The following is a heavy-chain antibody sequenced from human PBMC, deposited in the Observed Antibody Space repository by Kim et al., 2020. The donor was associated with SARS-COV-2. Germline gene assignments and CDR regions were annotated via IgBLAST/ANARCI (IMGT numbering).Heavy chain of an antibody. CDR3: AKIASYSSGWYFSWGSSDLFDY. CDR2: IWYDGSKK. D-gene: IGHD6-19*01. Sequence: GGSLRLSCAASGLTFSSFAMHWVRQAPGKGLEWVAVIWYDGSKKYYADSVKGRFTISRDNSKNTLYLQMNSLRAEDTAVYYCAKIASYSSGWYFSWGSSDLFDYWGQGTLVTVSS. CDR1: GLTFSSFA. J-gene: IGHJ4*02. V-gene: IGHV3-33*06.